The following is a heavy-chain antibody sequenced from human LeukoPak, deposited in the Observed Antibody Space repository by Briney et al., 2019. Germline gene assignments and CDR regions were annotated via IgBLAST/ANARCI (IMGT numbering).Heavy chain of an antibody. Sequence: GGSLRLSCAASGFTFSSYDMSWVRQAPGKGLEWVSGINKSGGGTYYADSVKGRFTMSRDNSKNTLFLQMNSLRAEDTAVYYSAKVTSSSSASDYWGQGTPVTVSS. CDR3: AKVTSSSSASDY. V-gene: IGHV3-23*01. CDR1: GFTFSSYD. CDR2: INKSGGGT. J-gene: IGHJ4*02. D-gene: IGHD6-19*01.